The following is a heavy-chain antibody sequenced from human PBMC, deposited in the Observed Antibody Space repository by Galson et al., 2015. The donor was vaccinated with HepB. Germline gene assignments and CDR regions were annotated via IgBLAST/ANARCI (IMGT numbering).Heavy chain of an antibody. J-gene: IGHJ4*02. V-gene: IGHV6-1*01. CDR2: TYDRSKWDN. CDR1: GDSVSSNSAA. Sequence: CAISGDSVSSNSAAWNWIRQSSSRGLEWLGRTYDRSKWDNEYAVSVKSRIDINPDTSKNQFSLRLDSVHSEDTAIYYCATRYYDSWGQGTLVTVSS. CDR3: ATRYYDS.